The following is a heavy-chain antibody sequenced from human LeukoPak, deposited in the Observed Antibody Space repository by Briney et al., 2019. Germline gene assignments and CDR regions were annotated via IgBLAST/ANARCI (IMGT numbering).Heavy chain of an antibody. D-gene: IGHD3-22*01. J-gene: IGHJ6*03. CDR2: ISSSGSTI. Sequence: GGSLRLSCAASGFTFSDYYMSWIRQAPGKGLEWVSYISSSGSTIYYADSVKGRFTISRDNAKSSLYLQMNSLRAEDTAVYYCAREVYYYDSSGYYGRVYYYYYMDVWGKGTTVTVSS. V-gene: IGHV3-11*04. CDR3: AREVYYYDSSGYYGRVYYYYYMDV. CDR1: GFTFSDYY.